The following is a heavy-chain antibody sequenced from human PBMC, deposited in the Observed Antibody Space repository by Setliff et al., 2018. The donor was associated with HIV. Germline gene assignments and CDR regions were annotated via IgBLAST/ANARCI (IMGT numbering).Heavy chain of an antibody. CDR1: GGSISSGSYY. D-gene: IGHD6-13*01. V-gene: IGHV4-61*10. Sequence: PSETLSLTCTVSGGSISSGSYYWSWIRQPAGKGLEWIGHIYYSGSTNYNPSLKSRVTISVDTSKNQFSLNLTSVTAADTAVYYCARGSLYSSSSCFDYWGQGTLVTVSS. CDR2: IYYSGST. CDR3: ARGSLYSSSSCFDY. J-gene: IGHJ4*02.